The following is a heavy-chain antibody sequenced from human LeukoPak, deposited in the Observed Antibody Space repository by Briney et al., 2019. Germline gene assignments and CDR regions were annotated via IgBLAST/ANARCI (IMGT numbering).Heavy chain of an antibody. V-gene: IGHV3-48*01. D-gene: IGHD2-15*01. J-gene: IGHJ4*02. CDR1: GFTFSSYE. CDR2: ISSSTTTI. CDR3: ARDGVALH. Sequence: PGGSLRLSCAASGFTFSSYEMNWVRRAPGKGLEWVSYISSSTTTIQYAGSVKGRFTISRDNAKNSVFLHMNSLRVEDTAVYYCARDGVALHWGQGTLVTVSS.